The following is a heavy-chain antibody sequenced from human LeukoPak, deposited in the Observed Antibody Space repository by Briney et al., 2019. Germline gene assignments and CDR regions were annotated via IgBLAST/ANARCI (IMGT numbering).Heavy chain of an antibody. Sequence: ASVKVSCKASGGTFSSYAISWVRQAPGQGLEWMGRIIPIFGTANYAQKFQGRVTITTDESTSTAYMELSSLRSEDTAVYYCARGRGTMVRGVSRDYYYYMNVWGKGTTVTVSS. CDR1: GGTFSSYA. V-gene: IGHV1-69*05. CDR2: IIPIFGTA. J-gene: IGHJ6*03. CDR3: ARGRGTMVRGVSRDYYYYMNV. D-gene: IGHD3-10*01.